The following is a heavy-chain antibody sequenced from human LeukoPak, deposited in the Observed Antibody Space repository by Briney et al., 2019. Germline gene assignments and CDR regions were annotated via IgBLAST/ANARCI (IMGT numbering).Heavy chain of an antibody. V-gene: IGHV3-48*03. Sequence: PGGSLRLSCAASGFTFSTYELNWVRQAPGKGLEWVSYIGISGTPIYYADSVKGRFTVPRDNAKNSLYLQMNSLRAEDTAVYYCTREGMITFGGVIVPSAPDALDMWGQGTVVTVSS. J-gene: IGHJ3*02. CDR2: IGISGTPI. CDR1: GFTFSTYE. CDR3: TREGMITFGGVIVPSAPDALDM. D-gene: IGHD3-16*02.